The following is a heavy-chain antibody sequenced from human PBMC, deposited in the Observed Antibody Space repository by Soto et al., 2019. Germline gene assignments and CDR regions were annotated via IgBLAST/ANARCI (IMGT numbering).Heavy chain of an antibody. D-gene: IGHD1-26*01. J-gene: IGHJ4*02. Sequence: QVYLLQSGAEVKKVGASVKVSCKTSGYTFSAYYVHWARRAPGRGFQWLGWINPSNEITTFSEFFQGRITMTRDPSTNPVHMELNMLTSDDTAVYYCMRGGWGDSPIDYWGQGTQVTVSS. CDR1: GYTFSAYY. CDR3: MRGGWGDSPIDY. V-gene: IGHV1-2*02. CDR2: INPSNEIT.